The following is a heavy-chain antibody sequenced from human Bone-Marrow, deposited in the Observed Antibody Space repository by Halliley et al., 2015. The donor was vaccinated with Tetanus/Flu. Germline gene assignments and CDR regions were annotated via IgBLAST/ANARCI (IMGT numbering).Heavy chain of an antibody. V-gene: IGHV3-21*01. CDR3: ARTVGSGYYYFDS. J-gene: IGHJ4*02. D-gene: IGHD3-22*01. CDR2: ITSSGAYM. Sequence: EWVSSITSSGAYMYYGESVRGRFTISRDNARNSLYLQMNNLRVEDTAVYYCARTVGSGYYYFDSWGQGTLVTVSS.